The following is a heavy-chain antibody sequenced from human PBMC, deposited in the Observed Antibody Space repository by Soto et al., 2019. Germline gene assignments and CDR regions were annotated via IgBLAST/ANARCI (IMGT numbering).Heavy chain of an antibody. J-gene: IGHJ6*02. CDR1: GYSFTSYW. Sequence: GESLKISCKGSGYSFTSYWIGWVRQMPGKGLEWMGIIYPGDSDTRYSPSFQGQVTISADKSISTAYLQWSSLKASDTAMYYCARQQQLYYYYYGMDVWGQGTTVTVS. V-gene: IGHV5-51*01. CDR2: IYPGDSDT. D-gene: IGHD6-13*01. CDR3: ARQQQLYYYYYGMDV.